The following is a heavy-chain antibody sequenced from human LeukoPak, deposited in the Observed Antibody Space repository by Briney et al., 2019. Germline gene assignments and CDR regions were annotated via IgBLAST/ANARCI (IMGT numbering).Heavy chain of an antibody. J-gene: IGHJ4*02. CDR3: AKTSKYCTNGVCYTGRFDY. D-gene: IGHD2-8*01. Sequence: PGRSLRLSCAASGFTFSSYGMHWVRQAPGKGLEWVAVISYDGSNKYYVDSVKGRFTISRDNSKNTLYLQMNSLRAEDTAVYYCAKTSKYCTNGVCYTGRFDYWGQGTLVTVSS. CDR2: ISYDGSNK. V-gene: IGHV3-30*18. CDR1: GFTFSSYG.